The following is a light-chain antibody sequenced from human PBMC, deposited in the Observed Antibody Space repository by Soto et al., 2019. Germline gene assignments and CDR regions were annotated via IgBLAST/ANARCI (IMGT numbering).Light chain of an antibody. CDR1: SSDVGGYDF. CDR3: SSYISIIVRA. Sequence: QSALSQPASVSGSPGHSITISCTGTSSDVGGYDFVSWYQHHPGKAPRLIIYQVSNRPSGVSNRFSGSKSGNTASLTISGLQPEDEADYYCSSYISIIVRAFGGGTKVTVL. V-gene: IGLV2-14*01. J-gene: IGLJ3*02. CDR2: QVS.